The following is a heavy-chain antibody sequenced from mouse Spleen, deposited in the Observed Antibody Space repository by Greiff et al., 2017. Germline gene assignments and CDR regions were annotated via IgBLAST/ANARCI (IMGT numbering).Heavy chain of an antibody. CDR1: GYTFTSYW. Sequence: QVQLQQPGAELVRPGTSVKLSCKASGYTFTSYWMHWVKQRPGQGLEWIGVIDPSDSYTNYNQKFKGKATLTVDTSSSTAYMQLSSLTSEDSAVYYCGLWDGPQYYAMDYWGQGTSVTVSS. D-gene: IGHD1-1*02. CDR2: IDPSDSYT. V-gene: IGHV1-59*01. J-gene: IGHJ4*01. CDR3: GLWDGPQYYAMDY.